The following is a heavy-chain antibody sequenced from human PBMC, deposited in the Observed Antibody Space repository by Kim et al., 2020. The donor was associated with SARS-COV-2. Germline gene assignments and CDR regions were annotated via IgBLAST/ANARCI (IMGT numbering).Heavy chain of an antibody. CDR3: AKDAASRYSSLFDY. D-gene: IGHD5-18*01. J-gene: IGHJ4*02. Sequence: ADSVKGRFTNSRENSKRTLYLQMNSLRAEDTAVYYCAKDAASRYSSLFDYWGQGTLVTVSS. V-gene: IGHV3-30*02.